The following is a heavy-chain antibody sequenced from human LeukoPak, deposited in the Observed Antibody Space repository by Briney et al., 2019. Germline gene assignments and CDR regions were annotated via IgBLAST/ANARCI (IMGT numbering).Heavy chain of an antibody. CDR1: GFTFSNYA. CDR2: IGNSSTST. CDR3: AQTRFISPRYCFDY. V-gene: IGHV3-23*01. D-gene: IGHD2-15*01. J-gene: IGHJ4*02. Sequence: GGSLRLSCAASGFTFSNYAMSWVRQAPGKGLEWVSGIGNSSTSTYYADSVKGRLTISRDNSKDTLFLQMNSLRAEDTAVYFCAQTRFISPRYCFDYWGQGTLVTVSS.